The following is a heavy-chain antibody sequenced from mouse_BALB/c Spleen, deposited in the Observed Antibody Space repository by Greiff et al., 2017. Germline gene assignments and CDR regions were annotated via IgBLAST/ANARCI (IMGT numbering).Heavy chain of an antibody. CDR3: ARLYYYGSSYGYFDV. V-gene: IGHV1-82*01. D-gene: IGHD1-1*01. Sequence: QVQLQQSGPELVKPGASVKISCKASGYAFSSSWMNWVKQRPGQGLEWIGRIYPGDGDTNYNGKFKGKATLTADKSSSTAYMQLSSLTSVDSAVYFCARLYYYGSSYGYFDVWGAGTTVTVSS. J-gene: IGHJ1*01. CDR1: GYAFSSSW. CDR2: IYPGDGDT.